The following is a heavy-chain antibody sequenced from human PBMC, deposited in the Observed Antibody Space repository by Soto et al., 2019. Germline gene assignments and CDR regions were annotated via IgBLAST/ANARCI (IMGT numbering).Heavy chain of an antibody. V-gene: IGHV4-34*01. CDR2: IDHTGSA. CDR3: ARQWLLYFDY. J-gene: IGHJ4*02. D-gene: IGHD6-19*01. Sequence: QLQLQQWGAGLLKPSETLSLTCGVSGGSFSDYSWSWIRQSPGAGPEWIGEIDHTGSARYNPSLKGRVTMSADASRGQFSLRLTSVAAADTAVYFCARQWLLYFDYWGQGTRVTVSS. CDR1: GGSFSDYS.